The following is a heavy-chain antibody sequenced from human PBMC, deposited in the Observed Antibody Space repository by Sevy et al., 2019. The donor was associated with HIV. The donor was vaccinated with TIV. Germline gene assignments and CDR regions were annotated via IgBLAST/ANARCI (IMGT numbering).Heavy chain of an antibody. CDR1: GFTFSSYG. V-gene: IGHV3-33*01. Sequence: GGSLRLSCAASGFTFSSYGMHWVRQAPGKGLEWVAVLWYEGSNKYYADSVKGRFTISRDNSKNTLYLQMNSLRAEDTAVYYCARERTTVTTGYYFDYWGQGTLVTVSS. CDR3: ARERTTVTTGYYFDY. CDR2: LWYEGSNK. D-gene: IGHD4-4*01. J-gene: IGHJ4*02.